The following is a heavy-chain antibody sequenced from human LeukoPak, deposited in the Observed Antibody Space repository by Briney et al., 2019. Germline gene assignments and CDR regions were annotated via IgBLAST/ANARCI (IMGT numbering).Heavy chain of an antibody. Sequence: QSGGSLRLSCGASGFTFSSYWMHWVRQAPGKGLVWISRINSDGSTTSYAASVKGRFTISRDNAKNTLYLQMNSLRAEDTAVYYCARGNYYGQDYWGQGTLVTVSS. D-gene: IGHD3-10*01. J-gene: IGHJ4*02. CDR3: ARGNYYGQDY. CDR1: GFTFSSYW. V-gene: IGHV3-74*01. CDR2: INSDGSTT.